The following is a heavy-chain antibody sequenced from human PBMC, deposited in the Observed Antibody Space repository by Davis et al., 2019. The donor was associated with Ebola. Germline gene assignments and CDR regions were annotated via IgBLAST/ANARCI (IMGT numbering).Heavy chain of an antibody. CDR2: IIPIFGTA. Sequence: SVKVSCKASGGTFSSYAISWERQAPGQGLEWMGGIIPIFGTANYAQKFQGRVTITADESTSTAYMELSSLRSEDTAVYYCAREWSQGVGTYFFYWGQGTLVAVSS. CDR1: GGTFSSYA. J-gene: IGHJ4*02. CDR3: AREWSQGVGTYFFY. D-gene: IGHD1-26*01. V-gene: IGHV1-69*13.